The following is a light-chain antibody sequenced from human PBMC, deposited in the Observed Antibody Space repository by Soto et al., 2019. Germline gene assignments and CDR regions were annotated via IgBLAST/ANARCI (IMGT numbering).Light chain of an antibody. CDR3: QSYDISLHNYV. Sequence: VLTQPPSVSGAPGQRVAISCTGSTSNIGAPYDVHWYQHLPGTAPKLLIYGDNNRPSGVPDRFSGSKSGTSASLAITRLQAEDEADYYCQSYDISLHNYVFGTGTKVTVL. V-gene: IGLV1-40*01. CDR2: GDN. CDR1: TSNIGAPYD. J-gene: IGLJ1*01.